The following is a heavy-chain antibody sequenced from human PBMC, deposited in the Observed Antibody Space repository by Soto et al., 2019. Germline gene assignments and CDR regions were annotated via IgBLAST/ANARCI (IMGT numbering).Heavy chain of an antibody. D-gene: IGHD3-22*01. V-gene: IGHV4-39*01. Sequence: PSENLSLACTVSGRSISSSSYHWGWIRQPPGKGMEWIGSIYYSGTTYYNPSLKSRVTISVDTSKNQFSLKLSSVTAADTAVYFCARASLSGYYYDSSGHYYFDYCGQGTLVTVSS. J-gene: IGHJ4*02. CDR1: GRSISSSSYH. CDR3: ARASLSGYYYDSSGHYYFDY. CDR2: IYYSGTT.